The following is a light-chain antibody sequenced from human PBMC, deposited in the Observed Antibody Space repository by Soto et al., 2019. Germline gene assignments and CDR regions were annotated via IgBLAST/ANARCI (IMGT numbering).Light chain of an antibody. CDR2: GNS. Sequence: QSVLTQPPSVSGAPGQRVTISCTGGSSNIGAGYDVHWYQQLPGTAPKLLIYGNSNRPSGVPDRFSGSKSGTSASLAITGLQAEDEAGYYCKSYDKSLSGYVLFGGRTKLPVL. V-gene: IGLV1-40*01. CDR1: SSNIGAGYD. J-gene: IGLJ2*01. CDR3: KSYDKSLSGYVL.